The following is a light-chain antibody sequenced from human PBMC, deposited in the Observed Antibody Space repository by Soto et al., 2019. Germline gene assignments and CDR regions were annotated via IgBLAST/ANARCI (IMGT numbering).Light chain of an antibody. CDR3: SSYSTTNILV. Sequence: QSVLTQPPSVSGAPGQRVTISCSGSSSNIGAGYDVNWYRQLPGTAPKLLIYGNSDRPSGVPDRFSGSKSGTSASLAITGLQAEDEADYYCSSYSTTNILVFGSGTKLTVL. CDR1: SSNIGAGYD. CDR2: GNS. J-gene: IGLJ1*01. V-gene: IGLV1-40*01.